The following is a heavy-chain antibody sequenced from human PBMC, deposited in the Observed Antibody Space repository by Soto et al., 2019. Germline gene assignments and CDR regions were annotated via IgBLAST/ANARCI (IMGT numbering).Heavy chain of an antibody. CDR2: IYYSGST. J-gene: IGHJ6*02. CDR1: GGSISSGGYY. CDR3: ARSYPVTAIVPYYYYYGMDV. V-gene: IGHV4-31*03. Sequence: SETLSLTCTVSGGSISSGGYYWSWIRQHPGKGLEWIGYIYYSGSTYYSPSLKSRVTIAVDTSKNQCPLTLNAVTAADTAVYYCARSYPVTAIVPYYYYYGMDVWGQGTTVTVSS. D-gene: IGHD2-21*02.